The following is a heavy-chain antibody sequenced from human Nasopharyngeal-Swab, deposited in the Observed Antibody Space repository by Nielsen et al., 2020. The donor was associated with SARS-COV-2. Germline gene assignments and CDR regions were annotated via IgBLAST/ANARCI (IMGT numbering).Heavy chain of an antibody. V-gene: IGHV4-39*01. CDR1: GGSISSSSYY. J-gene: IGHJ5*02. CDR3: ARHVGDIVVVPAAIGNWFDP. CDR2: IYYSGST. Sequence: SETLSLTCTVSGGSISSSSYYWGWIRQPPGKGLEWIGSIYYSGSTYYNPSLKSRVTISVDTSKNQFSLKLSSVTAADTAVCYCARHVGDIVVVPAAIGNWFDPWGQGTLVTVSS. D-gene: IGHD2-2*02.